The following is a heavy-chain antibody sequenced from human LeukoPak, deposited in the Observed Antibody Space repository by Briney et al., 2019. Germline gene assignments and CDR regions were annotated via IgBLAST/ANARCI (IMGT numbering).Heavy chain of an antibody. J-gene: IGHJ4*02. CDR2: ISDDGSNK. D-gene: IGHD1-1*01. V-gene: IGHV3-30*03. CDR3: ARDSGSGNDDY. Sequence: GALRLSCAASGFTFSSYGMHWVRQAPGKGLEWVAVISDDGSNKYYVDSVKGRFTISRDNSKNTLYLQMNSLRAEDTAVYYCARDSGSGNDDYWGQGTLVTVSS. CDR1: GFTFSSYG.